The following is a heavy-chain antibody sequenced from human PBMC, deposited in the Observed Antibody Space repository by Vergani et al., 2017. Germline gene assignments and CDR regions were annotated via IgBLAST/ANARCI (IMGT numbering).Heavy chain of an antibody. J-gene: IGHJ4*02. Sequence: EVQLVESGGGLVQPGGSLRLSCAASGFTFSSYWMHWVRQAPGKGLVWVSRINSDGSSTSYADSVKGRFTISRDNAKNSLYLQMNSLRAEDTALYYCAKDKGITMIVGPLDDWGQGTLVTVSS. CDR3: AKDKGITMIVGPLDD. D-gene: IGHD3-22*01. CDR1: GFTFSSYW. CDR2: INSDGSST. V-gene: IGHV3-74*01.